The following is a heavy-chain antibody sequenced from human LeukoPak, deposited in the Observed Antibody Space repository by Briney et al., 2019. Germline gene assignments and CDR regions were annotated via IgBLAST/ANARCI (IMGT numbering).Heavy chain of an antibody. D-gene: IGHD1-26*01. CDR1: GDSISSYY. CDR3: AREGIVRTYDQ. Sequence: KPSETLSLTCTVSGDSISSYYWYWFRQPPGKELEWIACIYYTGITHYNPSLKSRVTISTDTSKNQFSLRLSFVTAADTAVYYCAREGIVRTYDQWGQGTLVTVSS. V-gene: IGHV4-59*12. J-gene: IGHJ4*02. CDR2: IYYTGIT.